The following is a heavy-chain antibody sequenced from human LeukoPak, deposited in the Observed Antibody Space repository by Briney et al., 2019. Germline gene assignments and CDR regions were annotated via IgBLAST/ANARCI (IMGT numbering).Heavy chain of an antibody. D-gene: IGHD6-13*01. CDR2: ICYSGST. CDR3: ARDRLGAAAGYFQH. CDR1: GGSISSYY. J-gene: IGHJ1*01. V-gene: IGHV4-59*01. Sequence: SETLSLTCTVSGGSISSYYWSWIRQPPGKGLEWIGYICYSGSTNYNPSLKSRVTISVDTSKNQFSLNLSSVTAADTAVYYCARDRLGAAAGYFQHWGQGTLVTVSS.